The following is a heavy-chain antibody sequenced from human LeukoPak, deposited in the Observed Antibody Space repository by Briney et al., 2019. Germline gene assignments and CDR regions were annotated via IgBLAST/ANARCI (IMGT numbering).Heavy chain of an antibody. CDR1: GFTFSNFW. J-gene: IGHJ4*02. D-gene: IGHD2-8*01. CDR2: IKPDGTDK. Sequence: GGSLRLSCAGSGFTFSNFWMNWVRQTPGKGLEWLANIKPDGTDKVYIDSVKGRFTISRDNAKNSLYLQMNSLRAEDTAVYYCARDSGGYCTNGVCSTFDYWGQGTLVTVSS. CDR3: ARDSGGYCTNGVCSTFDY. V-gene: IGHV3-7*01.